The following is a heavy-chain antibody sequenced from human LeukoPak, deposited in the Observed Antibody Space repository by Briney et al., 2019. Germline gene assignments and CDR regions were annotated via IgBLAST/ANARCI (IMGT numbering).Heavy chain of an antibody. CDR3: ARDSSYSSGGGY. D-gene: IGHD6-19*01. V-gene: IGHV3-21*01. CDR1: GFTFSSYS. Sequence: PGGPLTLSCAASGFTFSSYSMIGVPQAPGKGLEWVSSISSSRSYIYYADSVKGRFTISSDNAKNSLYLQMNSLRAEDTAVYYCARDSSYSSGGGYWGQGTLVTVSS. J-gene: IGHJ4*02. CDR2: ISSSRSYI.